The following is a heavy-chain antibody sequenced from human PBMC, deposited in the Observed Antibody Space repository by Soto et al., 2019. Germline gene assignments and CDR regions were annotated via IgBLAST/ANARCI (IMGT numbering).Heavy chain of an antibody. J-gene: IGHJ4*02. V-gene: IGHV3-53*01. CDR2: IYSGGNP. CDR3: ARVPNSDC. CDR1: GFSVGGNY. D-gene: IGHD2-21*01. Sequence: EERLVQSGGGLVQPGGSLRLSCAASGFSVGGNYMSWVRQAQGKGLELVSLIYSGGNPFYADSMKGRFTLSRDNSNNMLYLQMDSLRAEDTAVYYCARVPNSDCWGQGTMVIVSS.